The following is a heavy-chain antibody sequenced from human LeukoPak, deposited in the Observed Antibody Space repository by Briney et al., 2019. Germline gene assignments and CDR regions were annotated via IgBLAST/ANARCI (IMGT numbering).Heavy chain of an antibody. D-gene: IGHD3-22*01. CDR2: INPNSGGT. J-gene: IGHJ3*02. V-gene: IGHV1-2*02. CDR3: ARELTMIVVAHAFDI. CDR1: GYTFTGYY. Sequence: ASVKVSCKASGYTFTGYYMHWVRQAPGQGLEWMGWINPNSGGTNYAQKFQGRVTMTRDTSISTAFMELSRLRSDDTAVYYCARELTMIVVAHAFDIWGQETMVTVSS.